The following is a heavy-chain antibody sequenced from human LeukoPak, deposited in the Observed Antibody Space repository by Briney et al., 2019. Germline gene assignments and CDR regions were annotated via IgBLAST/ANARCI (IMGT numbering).Heavy chain of an antibody. J-gene: IGHJ4*02. D-gene: IGHD6-19*01. V-gene: IGHV4-61*01. CDR1: GGSISSSSYY. Sequence: PSETLSLTCTVSGGSISSSSYYWSWLRQPPGRGLEWIAYIHYNGGTNYNPSLKSRVTISLDTSKNQFSLRLSSVTAADTAVYYCAKGAGWCGVWGQGALVTVSS. CDR3: AKGAGWCGV. CDR2: IHYNGGT.